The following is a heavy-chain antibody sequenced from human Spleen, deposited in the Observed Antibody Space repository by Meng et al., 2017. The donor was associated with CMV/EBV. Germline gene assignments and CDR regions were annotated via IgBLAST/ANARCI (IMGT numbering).Heavy chain of an antibody. CDR3: ARDLRPGTTIFGVRSVHYGMDV. CDR2: INPNSGTK. Sequence: ASVKVSCKASGYTFTSYGISWVRQAPGQGLEWMGRINPNSGTKNYEQKFQDRVTMTRDTSISTAYMEVSGLRSEDTAVYYCARDLRPGTTIFGVRSVHYGMDVWGQGTTVTVSS. CDR1: GYTFTSYG. D-gene: IGHD3-3*01. V-gene: IGHV1-2*06. J-gene: IGHJ6*02.